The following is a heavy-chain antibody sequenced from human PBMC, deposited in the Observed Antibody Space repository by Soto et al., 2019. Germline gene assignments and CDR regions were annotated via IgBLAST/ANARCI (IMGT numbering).Heavy chain of an antibody. D-gene: IGHD3-10*01. V-gene: IGHV4-61*01. CDR2: IFFTGTT. Sequence: PSETLSLTCTVSGGSVSSGRYYWSWIRQTPGKGLQWIANIFFTGTTNYNPSLQSRVTLSVDSAKNQFSLNLTSVTAADTATYFCASSITTVRGVRFAQHWGQGTLVTVSS. J-gene: IGHJ1*01. CDR3: ASSITTVRGVRFAQH. CDR1: GGSVSSGRYY.